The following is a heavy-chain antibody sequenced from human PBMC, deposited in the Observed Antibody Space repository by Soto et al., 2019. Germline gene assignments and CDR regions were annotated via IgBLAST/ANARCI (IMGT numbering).Heavy chain of an antibody. J-gene: IGHJ6*02. Sequence: QPGGSLRLSCAASGFTFSSYGMHWVRQAPGKGLEWVAVIWYDGSNKYYADSVKGRFTISRDNSKNTLYLQMNSLRAEDTAVYYCARAPTPYNWNYLFGSLVYYYYGMDVWGQGTTVTVSS. CDR3: ARAPTPYNWNYLFGSLVYYYYGMDV. D-gene: IGHD1-7*01. CDR2: IWYDGSNK. V-gene: IGHV3-33*01. CDR1: GFTFSSYG.